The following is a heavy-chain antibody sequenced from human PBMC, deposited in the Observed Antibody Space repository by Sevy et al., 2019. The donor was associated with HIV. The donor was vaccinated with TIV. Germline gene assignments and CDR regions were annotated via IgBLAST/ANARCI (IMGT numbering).Heavy chain of an antibody. Sequence: GGSLRLSCSASGFTFSSYSMHWVRQAPGKGLEYVSAISYDESTIYADSVKGRCTISRDNSKDTLYLQMNSLKTEDTAVYYCVRNGRHLYDYWGQGALVTVSS. J-gene: IGHJ4*02. CDR1: GFTFSSYS. CDR2: ISYDEST. V-gene: IGHV3-64D*06. D-gene: IGHD2-15*01. CDR3: VRNGRHLYDY.